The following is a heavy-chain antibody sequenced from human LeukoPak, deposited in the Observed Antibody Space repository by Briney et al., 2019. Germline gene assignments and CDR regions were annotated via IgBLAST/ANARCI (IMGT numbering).Heavy chain of an antibody. CDR2: INTNTGNP. V-gene: IGHV7-4-1*02. Sequence: RASVKVSCKASGYTFTSYAMNWVRQAPGQGLEWMGWINTNTGNPTYAQGFTGRFVFSLDTSVSTAYLQISSLKAEDTAVYYCAKPPVAGTVYYFDYWGQGTLVTVSS. CDR1: GYTFTSYA. CDR3: AKPPVAGTVYYFDY. D-gene: IGHD6-19*01. J-gene: IGHJ4*02.